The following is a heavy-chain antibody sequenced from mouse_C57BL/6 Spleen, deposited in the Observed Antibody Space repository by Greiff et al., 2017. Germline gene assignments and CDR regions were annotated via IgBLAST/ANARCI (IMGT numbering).Heavy chain of an antibody. CDR3: AREGGYYDYYAMDY. CDR2: IYPGDGDT. J-gene: IGHJ4*01. CDR1: GYAFSSYW. D-gene: IGHD2-3*01. V-gene: IGHV1-80*01. Sequence: VQRVESGAELVKPGASVKISCKASGYAFSSYWMNWVKQRPGKGLEWIGQIYPGDGDTNYNGKFKGKATLTADKSSSTAYMQLSSLTSEDSAVYFCAREGGYYDYYAMDYWGQGTSVTVSS.